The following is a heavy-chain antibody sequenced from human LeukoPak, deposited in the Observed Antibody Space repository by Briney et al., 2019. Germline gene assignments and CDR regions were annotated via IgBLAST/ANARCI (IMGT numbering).Heavy chain of an antibody. Sequence: GGSLRLSCAASGFTFRVYAMTWVRQAPGKGLEWVSVIYSCGSTYYADSVKGRFTISRDNSKNTLYLQMNSLRAEDTAVYYCARRFKYQLLPDYWGQGTLVTVSS. CDR2: IYSCGST. V-gene: IGHV3-66*04. CDR1: GFTFRVYA. J-gene: IGHJ4*02. CDR3: ARRFKYQLLPDY. D-gene: IGHD2-2*01.